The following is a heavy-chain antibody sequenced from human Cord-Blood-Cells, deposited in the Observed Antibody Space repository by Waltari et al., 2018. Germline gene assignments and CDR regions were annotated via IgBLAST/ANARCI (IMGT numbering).Heavy chain of an antibody. J-gene: IGHJ3*02. D-gene: IGHD1-26*01. CDR2: MNPNSGNT. CDR1: GYTFTSYD. CDR3: ARAIRGSYFPDAFDI. Sequence: VQLVQSGAEVKKPGASVKVSCKASGYTFTSYDINWVRQVPGQGLEWMGWMNPNSGNTGYAQKFQGRVTITRNTSISTAYMELSSLRSEDTAVYYCARAIRGSYFPDAFDIWGQGTMVTVSS. V-gene: IGHV1-8*03.